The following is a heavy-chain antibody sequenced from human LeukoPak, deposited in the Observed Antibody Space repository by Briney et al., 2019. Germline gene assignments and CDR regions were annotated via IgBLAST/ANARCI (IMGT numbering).Heavy chain of an antibody. CDR3: ARDRSDSSGYYFPND. CDR1: GGSISSYY. CDR2: VYYSGST. D-gene: IGHD3-22*01. J-gene: IGHJ4*02. Sequence: SETLSLTCTVSGGSISSYYWSWIRQPPGKGLEWRGYVYYSGSTNYNPSLKSRVTISVDTSKNQFSLKLSSVTAADTAVYYCARDRSDSSGYYFPNDWGQGTLVTVSS. V-gene: IGHV4-59*01.